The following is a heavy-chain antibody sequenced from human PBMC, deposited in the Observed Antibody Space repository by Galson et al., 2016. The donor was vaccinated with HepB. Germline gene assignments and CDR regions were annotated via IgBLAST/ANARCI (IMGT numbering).Heavy chain of an antibody. Sequence: SLRLSCAASGFTFTTYALHWVRQAPGKGLEWVAVISTNGLSKYYEDSVKGRFTVYRDNSKNTVDLQMNSLRPEDTAVYYCAKDQGILRHFDWLTYDAFDMWGQGTMVTVSS. CDR1: GFTFTTYA. J-gene: IGHJ3*02. CDR2: ISTNGLSK. CDR3: AKDQGILRHFDWLTYDAFDM. D-gene: IGHD3-9*01. V-gene: IGHV3-30*18.